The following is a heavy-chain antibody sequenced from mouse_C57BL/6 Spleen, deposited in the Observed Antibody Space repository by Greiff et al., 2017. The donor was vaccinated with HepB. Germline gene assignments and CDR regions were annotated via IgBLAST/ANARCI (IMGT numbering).Heavy chain of an antibody. CDR2: ISYDGSN. Sequence: EVQLQQSGPGLVKPSQSLSLTCSVTGYSITSGYYWNWIRQFPGNKLEWMGYISYDGSNNYNPSLKNRISITRDTSKNQFFLKLNSVTTEDTATYYCAMEDSNYVEGLDYWGQGTTLTVSS. V-gene: IGHV3-6*01. CDR3: AMEDSNYVEGLDY. J-gene: IGHJ2*01. CDR1: GYSITSGYY. D-gene: IGHD2-5*01.